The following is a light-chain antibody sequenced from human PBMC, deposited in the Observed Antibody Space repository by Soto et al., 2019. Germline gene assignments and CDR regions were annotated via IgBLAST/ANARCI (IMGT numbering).Light chain of an antibody. Sequence: DIQMTQSPSTLSASVGDRVTITCRASQSINTWVAWHQQKPGKAPKLLIYDASSLKSGVPSRFSGSGSGTEFTLTISSLQPDDFATYYCQQYDSFSVTFGQGTKV. CDR3: QQYDSFSVT. V-gene: IGKV1-5*01. CDR2: DAS. CDR1: QSINTW. J-gene: IGKJ1*01.